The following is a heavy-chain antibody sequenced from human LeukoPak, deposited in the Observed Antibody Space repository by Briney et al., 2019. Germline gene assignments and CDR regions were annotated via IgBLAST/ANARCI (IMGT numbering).Heavy chain of an antibody. D-gene: IGHD3-10*01. CDR1: GYTFTSYD. J-gene: IGHJ5*02. CDR3: ARAGKRITMVRGVVYWFDP. Sequence: ASVKVSCKASGYTFTSYDINWVRQATGQGLEWMGWMNPNSGNTGYAQKFQGRVTMTRNTSISTAYMELSSLRSEDTAVYYSARAGKRITMVRGVVYWFDPWGQGTLVTVSS. CDR2: MNPNSGNT. V-gene: IGHV1-8*01.